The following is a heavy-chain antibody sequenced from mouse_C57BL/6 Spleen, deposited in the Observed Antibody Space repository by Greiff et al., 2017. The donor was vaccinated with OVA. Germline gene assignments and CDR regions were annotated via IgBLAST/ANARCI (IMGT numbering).Heavy chain of an antibody. CDR2: ISNGGGST. D-gene: IGHD1-1*01. Sequence: EVQGVESGGGLVQPGGSLKLSCAASGFTFSDYYMYWVRQTPEKRLEWVAYISNGGGSTYYPDTVKGRFTISRDNAKNTLYLQMSRLKSEDTAMYYCARHSYYHRYFDVWGTGTTVTVSS. J-gene: IGHJ1*03. CDR3: ARHSYYHRYFDV. V-gene: IGHV5-12*01. CDR1: GFTFSDYY.